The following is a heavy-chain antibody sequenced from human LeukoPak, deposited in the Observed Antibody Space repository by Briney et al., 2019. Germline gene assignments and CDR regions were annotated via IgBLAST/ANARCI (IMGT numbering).Heavy chain of an antibody. CDR1: GGSISSSSYY. D-gene: IGHD6-6*01. J-gene: IGHJ3*02. Sequence: SETLSLTCTVSGGSISSSSYYWGWIRQPPGKGLEWIGSIYYSGSTYYNPSLKSRVAISVDTSKNQFSLKLSSVTAAGTAVYYCAREGHIAYSSSSYAFDIWGQGTMVTVSS. V-gene: IGHV4-39*07. CDR3: AREGHIAYSSSSYAFDI. CDR2: IYYSGST.